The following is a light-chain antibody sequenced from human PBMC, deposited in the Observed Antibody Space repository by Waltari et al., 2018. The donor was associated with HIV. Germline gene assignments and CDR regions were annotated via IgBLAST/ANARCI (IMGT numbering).Light chain of an antibody. CDR1: QSVSSY. J-gene: IGKJ2*01. Sequence: ETVLTQSPATLSLSPGAKATPSCRASQSVSSYLAWYQQKPGQAPRLLIYDASNRAAGIPARFSGSGSGTDFTLTISSLGPEDFAVYYCQQRSNWPYTFGQGTRVEIK. CDR2: DAS. V-gene: IGKV3-11*01. CDR3: QQRSNWPYT.